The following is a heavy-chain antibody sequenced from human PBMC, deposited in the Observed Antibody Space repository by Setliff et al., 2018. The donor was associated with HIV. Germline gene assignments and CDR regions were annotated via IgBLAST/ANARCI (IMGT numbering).Heavy chain of an antibody. Sequence: PGESLKISCKGSGYSFTSYWIGWVRQMPGKGLEWMGIIYPGDSDTTYSPSLQGQVTISVDKSITTAYLQWRRLKASDTAIYFCARVIVGSKDAFDVWGQGTMVTVSS. D-gene: IGHD1-26*01. CDR1: GYSFTSYW. J-gene: IGHJ3*01. V-gene: IGHV5-51*01. CDR3: ARVIVGSKDAFDV. CDR2: IYPGDSDT.